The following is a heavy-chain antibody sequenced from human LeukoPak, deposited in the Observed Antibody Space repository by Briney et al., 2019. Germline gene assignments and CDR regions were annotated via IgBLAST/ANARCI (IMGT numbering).Heavy chain of an antibody. Sequence: ASVKVSCKVSGYTLTELSMHWVRQAPGKGLEWMGGFDPEDGETIYAQKFQGRVTMTEDTSTDTAYMELSSLRSEDTAVYYCARGDSGYDYYYYYYMDVWGKGTTVTVSS. CDR3: ARGDSGYDYYYYYYMDV. V-gene: IGHV1-24*01. CDR1: GYTLTELS. J-gene: IGHJ6*03. CDR2: FDPEDGET. D-gene: IGHD5-12*01.